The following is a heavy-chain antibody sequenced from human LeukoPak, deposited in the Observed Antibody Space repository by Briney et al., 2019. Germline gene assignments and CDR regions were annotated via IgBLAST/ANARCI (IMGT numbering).Heavy chain of an antibody. D-gene: IGHD6-13*01. V-gene: IGHV1-2*02. Sequence: GASVKVSCKASGNTFTGYYMHWVRQAPGQGLEWMGWINPNSGGTNYAQRFQGRVTMTRDTSISTAYMELSRLRSDDTAVYYCARDYSSSWYSLYYFDYWGQGTLVTVSS. CDR1: GNTFTGYY. J-gene: IGHJ4*02. CDR3: ARDYSSSWYSLYYFDY. CDR2: INPNSGGT.